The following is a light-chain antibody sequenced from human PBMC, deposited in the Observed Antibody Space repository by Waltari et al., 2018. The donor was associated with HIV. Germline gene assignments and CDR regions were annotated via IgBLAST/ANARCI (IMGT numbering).Light chain of an antibody. Sequence: DIQMTQSPSPLSASVGDRVTITCRASQNIGDYLNWYHQKPGKAPQLLISGASSLQSGVPSRFRGSGSGTEFTLTISSLQPEDFATYFCQQSHNIPLTFGQGTKVEVK. CDR3: QQSHNIPLT. CDR1: QNIGDY. V-gene: IGKV1-39*01. J-gene: IGKJ1*01. CDR2: GAS.